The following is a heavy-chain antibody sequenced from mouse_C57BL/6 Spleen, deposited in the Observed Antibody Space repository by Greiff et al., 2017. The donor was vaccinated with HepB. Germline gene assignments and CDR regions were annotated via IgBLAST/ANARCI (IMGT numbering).Heavy chain of an antibody. J-gene: IGHJ2*01. CDR3: ARRRYYWHFDY. V-gene: IGHV1-26*01. CDR2: INPNNGGT. Sequence: EVQLQQSGPELVKPGASVKISCKASGYTFTDYYMNWVKQSHGKSLEWIGDINPNNGGTSYNQKFKGKATLTVDKSSSTAYMELRSLTSEDSAVYYCARRRYYWHFDYWGQGTTLTVSS. D-gene: IGHD1-1*01. CDR1: GYTFTDYY.